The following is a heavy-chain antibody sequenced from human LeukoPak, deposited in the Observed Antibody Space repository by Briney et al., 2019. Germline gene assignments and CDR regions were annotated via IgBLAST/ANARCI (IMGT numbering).Heavy chain of an antibody. J-gene: IGHJ4*02. CDR1: GFTFSSYW. V-gene: IGHV3-7*01. CDR3: ARVNDYDSGSLYRPIDY. D-gene: IGHD3-10*01. Sequence: AGGSLRLSCAASGFTFSSYWMSWVRQAPGKGLEWVANIKQDGSEKYYVDSVKGRFTISRDNAKNSLYLQMNSLRAEDTAVYSCARVNDYDSGSLYRPIDYWGQGTLVTVSS. CDR2: IKQDGSEK.